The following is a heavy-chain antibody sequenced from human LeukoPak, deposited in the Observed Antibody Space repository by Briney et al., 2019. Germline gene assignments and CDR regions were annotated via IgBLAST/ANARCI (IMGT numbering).Heavy chain of an antibody. D-gene: IGHD6-13*01. J-gene: IGHJ4*02. CDR1: GYTFTSYA. Sequence: GAPVKVSCKASGYTFTSYAMNWVRRAPGQGLEWMGWINTNTGNPTYAQGFTGRFVFSLDTSVSTAYLQISSLKAEDTAVCYCARDLGIAAAGTGDYWGQGTLVTVSS. CDR3: ARDLGIAAAGTGDY. V-gene: IGHV7-4-1*02. CDR2: INTNTGNP.